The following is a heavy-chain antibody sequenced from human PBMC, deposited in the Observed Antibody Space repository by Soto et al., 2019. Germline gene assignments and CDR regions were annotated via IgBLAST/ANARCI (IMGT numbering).Heavy chain of an antibody. CDR1: GGSFSGYY. Sequence: SETLSLTCAVYGGSFSGYYWSWIRQPPGKGLEWIGEINHSGSTNYNPSLKSRVTISVDTSKNQFSLKLSSVTAADTAVYYCARGCLVVVPAAISRRSYYYYYMDVWGKGTTVTVSS. V-gene: IGHV4-34*01. CDR2: INHSGST. CDR3: ARGCLVVVPAAISRRSYYYYYMDV. D-gene: IGHD2-2*01. J-gene: IGHJ6*03.